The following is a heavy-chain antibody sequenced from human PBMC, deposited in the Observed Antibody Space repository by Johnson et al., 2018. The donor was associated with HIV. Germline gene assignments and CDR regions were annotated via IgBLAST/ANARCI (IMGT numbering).Heavy chain of an antibody. CDR1: GFTFDDYA. CDR3: ARTRHYYEAFDI. Sequence: QLVESGGGLVQPGRSLRLSCAASGFTFDDYAMHWVRQAPGKGLEWVSGISWNSGSIGYAGSVKGRFTISRDNSKTTLYLQMNSLGAEDTAVYYCARTRHYYEAFDIWGQGTMVTVSS. D-gene: IGHD3-10*01. J-gene: IGHJ3*02. CDR2: ISWNSGSI. V-gene: IGHV3-9*01.